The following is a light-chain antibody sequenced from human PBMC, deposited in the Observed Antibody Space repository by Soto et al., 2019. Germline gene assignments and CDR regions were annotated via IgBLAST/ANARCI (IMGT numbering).Light chain of an antibody. J-gene: IGKJ1*01. CDR3: QQYGRSGT. CDR1: QSFRGL. CDR2: DAY. Sequence: EVVLTQSPVTLSLSPGERATLSCRASQSFRGLLAWYQQKPGQAPRLLIYDAYNRATGIPPRFSGSGSGTDFTLTISRLEPEDFAVYYCQQYGRSGTFGQGTKVDIK. V-gene: IGKV3-11*01.